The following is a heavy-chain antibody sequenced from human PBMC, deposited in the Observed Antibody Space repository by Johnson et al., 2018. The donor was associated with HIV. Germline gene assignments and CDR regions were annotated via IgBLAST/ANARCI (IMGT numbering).Heavy chain of an antibody. CDR2: IKSKTDGGTP. Sequence: VQLVESGGGLVKPGGSLRLSCAASGFTFSNAWMSWVRQAPGKGLEWVGRIKSKTDGGTPDSAAPVKGRFTIPRDDSKNTLYLQMNSLKTEDTAVDYITPALRGTVTRDGYILDAFDIWGQGTMVTVSS. CDR3: TPALRGTVTRDGYILDAFDI. V-gene: IGHV3-15*01. CDR1: GFTFSNAW. D-gene: IGHD5-24*01. J-gene: IGHJ3*02.